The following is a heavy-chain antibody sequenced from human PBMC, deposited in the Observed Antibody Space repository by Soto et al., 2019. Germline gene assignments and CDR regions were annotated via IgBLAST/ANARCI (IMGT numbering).Heavy chain of an antibody. CDR3: ARVPTGYSGYDLDDCFDP. J-gene: IGHJ5*02. D-gene: IGHD5-12*01. CDR2: ISAYNGNT. CDR1: GYTFTSYG. Sequence: GASVKVSCKASGYTFTSYGISWVRQAPGQGLEWMGWISAYNGNTNYAQKLQGRVTMTTDTSTSTAYMELRSLRSDDTAVYYCARVPTGYSGYDLDDCFDPWGQGTLVTVSS. V-gene: IGHV1-18*01.